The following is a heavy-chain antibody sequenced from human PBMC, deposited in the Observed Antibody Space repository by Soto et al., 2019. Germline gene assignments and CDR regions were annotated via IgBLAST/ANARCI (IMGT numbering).Heavy chain of an antibody. CDR1: GFTFSSYS. CDR3: ARELDPFSRRWPPAY. CDR2: ISSSSSYI. D-gene: IGHD6-19*01. Sequence: PGGSLRLSCAASGFTFSSYSMNWVRQAPGKGLEWVSSISSSSSYIYYADSVKGRFTISRDNAKNSLYLQMNSLRAEDTAVYYCARELDPFSRRWPPAYWGQGTLVPVSS. V-gene: IGHV3-21*01. J-gene: IGHJ1*01.